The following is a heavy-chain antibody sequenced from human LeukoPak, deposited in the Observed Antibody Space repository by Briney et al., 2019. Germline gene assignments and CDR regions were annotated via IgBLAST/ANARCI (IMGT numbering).Heavy chain of an antibody. J-gene: IGHJ3*02. CDR2: IYSGGST. Sequence: GGSLRLSCAASGFTVSSNYMTWVRQAPGKGLEWVSLIYSGGSTYYADSVKGRFTISRDNSKNTLYLQMNSLRAEDTAVYYCAKDPNGDYIGTFDIWGQGTMVTVSS. D-gene: IGHD4-17*01. CDR3: AKDPNGDYIGTFDI. CDR1: GFTVSSNY. V-gene: IGHV3-53*01.